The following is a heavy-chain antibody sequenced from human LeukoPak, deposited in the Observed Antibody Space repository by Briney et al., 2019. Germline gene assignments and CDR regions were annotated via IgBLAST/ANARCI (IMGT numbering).Heavy chain of an antibody. CDR3: ARDTKLENKLRYFAPRGYYYGMDV. CDR2: SSAYNGNT. J-gene: IGHJ6*04. CDR1: GYTFTSYG. Sequence: GSVRVSCKASGYTFTSYGISGVRQAPGQGREWMGWSSAYNGNTNYAQKLQGRVTMTTDTSTSTAYMELRSLRSDDTAVYYCARDTKLENKLRYFAPRGYYYGMDVWGKGTPVTVSS. D-gene: IGHD3-9*01. V-gene: IGHV1-18*04.